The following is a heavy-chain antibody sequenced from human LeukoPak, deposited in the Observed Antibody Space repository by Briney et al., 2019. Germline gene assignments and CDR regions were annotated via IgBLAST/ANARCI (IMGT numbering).Heavy chain of an antibody. CDR2: ISYDGNNK. CDR3: AKRSNSGYDLGRLYYFDY. CDR1: RFTFSNYA. V-gene: IGHV3-30*18. J-gene: IGHJ4*02. Sequence: GGSLRLSCAASRFTFSNYAMHWVRQAPDKGLGWVALISYDGNNKYYADSVKGRFTISRDNSKNTLYLQLNSLRTEDTALYYCAKRSNSGYDLGRLYYFDYWGQGALVTVSS. D-gene: IGHD5-12*01.